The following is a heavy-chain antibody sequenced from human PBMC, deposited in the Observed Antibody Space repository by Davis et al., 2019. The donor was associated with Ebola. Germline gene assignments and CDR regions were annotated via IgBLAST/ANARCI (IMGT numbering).Heavy chain of an antibody. V-gene: IGHV3-23*01. J-gene: IGHJ6*02. CDR3: AKALYRVTTGYGMDV. D-gene: IGHD2-21*02. Sequence: PGGSLRLSCATSGFSFSAYAMSWVRLAPGKGLEWVSTFSAVTTYYADSVKGRFTISRDNSKNTLSLQMNSLRAEDTAVYYCAKALYRVTTGYGMDVWGQGTTVTVSS. CDR2: FSAVTT. CDR1: GFSFSAYA.